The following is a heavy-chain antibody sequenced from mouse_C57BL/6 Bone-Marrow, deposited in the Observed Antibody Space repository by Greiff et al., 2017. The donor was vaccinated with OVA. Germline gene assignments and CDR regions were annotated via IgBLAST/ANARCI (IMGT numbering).Heavy chain of an antibody. V-gene: IGHV1-78*01. CDR1: GYTFTDHT. D-gene: IGHD2-3*01. Sequence: VQLVESDAELVKPGASVKISCKVSGYTFTDHTIHWMKQRPEQGLEWIGYIYPRDGSTKYNEKFKGKATLTADKSSSTAYMQLNSLTSEDSAVYFCARDGYYVDWYFDVWGTGTTVTVSS. CDR3: ARDGYYVDWYFDV. CDR2: IYPRDGST. J-gene: IGHJ1*03.